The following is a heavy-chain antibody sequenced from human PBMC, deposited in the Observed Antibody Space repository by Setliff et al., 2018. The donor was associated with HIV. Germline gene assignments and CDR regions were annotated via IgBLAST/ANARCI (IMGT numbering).Heavy chain of an antibody. CDR2: INAGNGNR. CDR3: ARGLLDYDSSGHEAFDI. D-gene: IGHD3-22*01. J-gene: IGHJ3*02. CDR1: GYTFKSYD. V-gene: IGHV1-3*01. Sequence: ASVKVSCKTSGYTFKSYDINWVRQAPGQRPEWMARINAGNGNREYSPKFQGRVTITADTSASTAYMELSSLRSEDTAVYYCARGLLDYDSSGHEAFDIWGQGTMVTVSS.